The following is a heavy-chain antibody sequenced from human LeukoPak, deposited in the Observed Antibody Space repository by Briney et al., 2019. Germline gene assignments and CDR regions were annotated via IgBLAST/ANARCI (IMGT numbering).Heavy chain of an antibody. D-gene: IGHD1-14*01. J-gene: IGHJ4*02. Sequence: PGGSLRLSCAASGITFSSYAMHWVRHTPGKGREWVGRIQSTTDGGTPDYATPVKGRFTISRDDSKNTLYLQMNSLKTEDTAVYYCTSGVGTLDYWGQGALVTVSS. CDR3: TSGVGTLDY. CDR1: GITFSSYA. CDR2: IQSTTDGGTP. V-gene: IGHV3-15*01.